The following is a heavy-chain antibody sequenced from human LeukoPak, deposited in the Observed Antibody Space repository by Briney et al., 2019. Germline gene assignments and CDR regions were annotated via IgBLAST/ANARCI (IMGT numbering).Heavy chain of an antibody. CDR3: ARVNYYDSSGYQPFAFDI. D-gene: IGHD3-22*01. Sequence: SETLSLTCAVSGYSISSGYYWGWIRQPPGKGLEWIGSTYHSGSTYYNPSLKSRVTISVDTSKNQFSLKLSSVTAADTAVYYCARVNYYDSSGYQPFAFDIWGQGTMVTVSS. J-gene: IGHJ3*02. CDR2: TYHSGST. V-gene: IGHV4-38-2*01. CDR1: GYSISSGYY.